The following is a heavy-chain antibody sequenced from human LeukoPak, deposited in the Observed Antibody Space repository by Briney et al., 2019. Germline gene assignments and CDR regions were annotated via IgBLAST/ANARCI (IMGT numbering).Heavy chain of an antibody. J-gene: IGHJ3*01. Sequence: GGSLRLSCAISGFTSTTAWMTWVRQAPGKGLEWVADIRQDGSDKYYVDSVKGRFIISRDNAKKSVSLHMNNLRVEDTAVYYCVVYKYILSWSAFDFWGRGTMVTVSS. CDR2: IRQDGSDK. CDR1: GFTSTTAW. D-gene: IGHD6-13*01. CDR3: VVYKYILSWSAFDF. V-gene: IGHV3-7*01.